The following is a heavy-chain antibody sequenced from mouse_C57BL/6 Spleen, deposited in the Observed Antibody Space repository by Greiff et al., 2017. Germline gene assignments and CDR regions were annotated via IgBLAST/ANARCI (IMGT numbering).Heavy chain of an antibody. D-gene: IGHD2-4*01. CDR1: GFTFSDYG. V-gene: IGHV5-17*01. J-gene: IGHJ4*01. CDR2: ISSGSSTI. CDR3: ARDTMITPTYYAMGC. Sequence: EVQVVESGGGLVKPGGSLKLSCAASGFTFSDYGMHWVRQAPEKGLEWVAYISSGSSTIYYADTVKGRFTISRDNAKNTLFLQMTSLRSEDTAMYYCARDTMITPTYYAMGCWGQGASVTVSS.